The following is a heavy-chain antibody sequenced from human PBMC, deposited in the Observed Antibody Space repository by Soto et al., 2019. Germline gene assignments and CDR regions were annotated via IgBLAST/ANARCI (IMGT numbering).Heavy chain of an antibody. CDR3: ARVGYSYGYPNYYYYGMDV. CDR2: INAGNGNT. CDR1: GCTFTSYA. D-gene: IGHD5-18*01. Sequence: ASVKVSCKACGCTFTSYAMHWVRQAPGQRLEWMGWINAGNGNTKYSQKFQGRVTITRDTSASTAYMELSSLRSEDTAVYYCARVGYSYGYPNYYYYGMDVWGQGTTVTVSS. V-gene: IGHV1-3*01. J-gene: IGHJ6*02.